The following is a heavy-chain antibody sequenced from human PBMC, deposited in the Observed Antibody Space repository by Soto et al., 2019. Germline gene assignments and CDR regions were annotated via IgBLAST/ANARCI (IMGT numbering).Heavy chain of an antibody. CDR2: ISYDGSNK. CDR1: GFTFSSSG. CDR3: AKFQAGRGSGSYPFDMDV. Sequence: GGSLRLSCAASGFTFSSSGMHWVRQAPGKGLEWVAVISYDGSNKYYADSVKGRFTISRDNSKNTLYLQMNSRRAEDTAVYYCAKFQAGRGSGSYPFDMDVWGQGTTVTVSS. V-gene: IGHV3-30*18. D-gene: IGHD3-10*01. J-gene: IGHJ6*02.